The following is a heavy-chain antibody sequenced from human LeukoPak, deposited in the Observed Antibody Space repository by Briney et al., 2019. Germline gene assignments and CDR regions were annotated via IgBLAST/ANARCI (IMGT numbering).Heavy chain of an antibody. J-gene: IGHJ4*02. D-gene: IGHD2-2*01. CDR2: IYTGASDT. CDR3: ARRQGCSSTSCPPDS. V-gene: IGHV5-51*01. CDR1: GYSFTSYW. Sequence: GESLKISCKGSGYSFTSYWIGWVRQMPGKGLEWLGIIYTGASDTRYSPSFQGQVTMSADKSINTAYLQWSSLKASDTAMYYCARRQGCSSTSCPPDSWGQGTLVTVSS.